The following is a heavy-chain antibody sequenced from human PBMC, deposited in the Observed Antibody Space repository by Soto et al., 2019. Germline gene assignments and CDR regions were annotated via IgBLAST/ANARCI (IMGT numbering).Heavy chain of an antibody. V-gene: IGHV3-23*01. CDR2: ISGSGGST. CDR3: AKAYDSSGYLVHWAFGY. J-gene: IGHJ4*02. D-gene: IGHD3-22*01. CDR1: GFTFSSYA. Sequence: EVQLLESGGGLVQPGGSLRLSCAASGFTFSSYAMSWVRQAPGKGLEWVSAISGSGGSTYYADSVKGRFTISRDNSKNTLYLQMNSLRAEDTAVYYCAKAYDSSGYLVHWAFGYWGQGTLVTVSS.